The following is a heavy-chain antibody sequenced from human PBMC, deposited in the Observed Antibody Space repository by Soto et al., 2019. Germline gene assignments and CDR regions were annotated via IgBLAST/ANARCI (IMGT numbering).Heavy chain of an antibody. V-gene: IGHV1-18*01. CDR2: ISPHNGNT. Sequence: HVLLVQSGGELKKPGTSVKVSCNTSGYTFNTYFITWVRQAPGQGLEWRGWISPHNGNTNYAEKFQGRVTMTADTITKTAYMELSNLRFDDTAVYYCARDTSNSFDYWGQGTPVTVSS. J-gene: IGHJ4*02. D-gene: IGHD2-2*01. CDR3: ARDTSNSFDY. CDR1: GYTFNTYF.